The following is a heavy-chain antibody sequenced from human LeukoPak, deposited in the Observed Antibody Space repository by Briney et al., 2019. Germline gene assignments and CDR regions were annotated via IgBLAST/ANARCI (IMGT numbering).Heavy chain of an antibody. V-gene: IGHV3-7*01. CDR3: ARAGGGIVVVPADR. J-gene: IGHJ4*02. D-gene: IGHD2-2*01. Sequence: PGGSLRLSCAASGFTFSSYWMSWVRQAPGKGLEWVANIKQDGSEKYYVDSVKGRFTISRDSAKNSLYLQVNSLRAEDTAVYYCARAGGGIVVVPADRWGQGTLVTVSS. CDR2: IKQDGSEK. CDR1: GFTFSSYW.